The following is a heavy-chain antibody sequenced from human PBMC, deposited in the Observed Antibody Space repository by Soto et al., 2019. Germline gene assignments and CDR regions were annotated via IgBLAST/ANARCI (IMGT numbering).Heavy chain of an antibody. V-gene: IGHV3-21*01. D-gene: IGHD6-19*01. CDR2: ISSSSSYI. CDR3: ARDLGGLGVNLEQWLVPDGYYYYGMDV. Sequence: GGSLRLSCAASGFTFSSYSMNWVRQAPGKGLEWVSSISSSSSYIYYADSVKGRFTISRDNAKNSLYLQMNSLRAEDTAVYYCARDLGGLGVNLEQWLVPDGYYYYGMDVWGQGTTVTVSS. J-gene: IGHJ6*02. CDR1: GFTFSSYS.